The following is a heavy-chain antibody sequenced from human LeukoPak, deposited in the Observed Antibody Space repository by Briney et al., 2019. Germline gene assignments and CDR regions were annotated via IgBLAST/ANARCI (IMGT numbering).Heavy chain of an antibody. CDR2: ISYSGST. D-gene: IGHD3-16*01. J-gene: IGHJ4*02. CDR1: GGSISNYY. Sequence: PSETLSLTCTVSGGSISNYYWSWIRQPPGKGLEWIGYISYSGSTNYNPSLKSRVTISLDTSKNQFSLTLTSVTAADTAVYYCARNGGPGFTHYWGQGTLVTVSS. V-gene: IGHV4-59*01. CDR3: ARNGGPGFTHY.